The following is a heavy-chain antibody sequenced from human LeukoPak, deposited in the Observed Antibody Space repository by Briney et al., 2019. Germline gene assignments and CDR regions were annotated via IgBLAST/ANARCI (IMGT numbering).Heavy chain of an antibody. V-gene: IGHV3-21*01. CDR1: GFTFSSYS. CDR2: ISSSSSYI. Sequence: GGSLRLSCAASGFTFSSYSMNWVRQAPGKGLEWVSSISSSSSYIYYADSVKGRFTISRDNAKNSLYLQMNSLRAEDTAVYYCASHHYDILTGYLDYWGQGTLVTVSS. CDR3: ASHHYDILTGYLDY. J-gene: IGHJ4*02. D-gene: IGHD3-9*01.